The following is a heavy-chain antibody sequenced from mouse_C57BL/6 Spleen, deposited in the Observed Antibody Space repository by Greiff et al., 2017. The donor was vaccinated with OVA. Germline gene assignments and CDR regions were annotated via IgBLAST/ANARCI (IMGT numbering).Heavy chain of an antibody. CDR2: IYPSDSET. J-gene: IGHJ3*01. Sequence: VQLQQPGAELVRPGSSVKLSCKASGYTFTSYWMDWVKQRPGQGLEWIGNIYPSDSETHYNQKFKDKATLTVDNSSSTAYMQLSSLTSDDSAVYYCARRYYGYYAFAYWGQGTLVTVAA. D-gene: IGHD2-3*01. V-gene: IGHV1-61*01. CDR3: ARRYYGYYAFAY. CDR1: GYTFTSYW.